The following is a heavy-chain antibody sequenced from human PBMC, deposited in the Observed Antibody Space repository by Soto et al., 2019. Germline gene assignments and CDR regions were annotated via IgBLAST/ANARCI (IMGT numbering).Heavy chain of an antibody. CDR3: ARGGHVVVVTAAFDY. CDR1: GNTFSNYY. Sequence: GASVKVSCKASGNTFSNYYIHWVRQAPGQGLEWMGTINPSGGHTTYAQKFLGRVNMTRDTSTSTLYMEETRLRSEDTALYYCARGGHVVVVTAAFDYWGQGTLVTVSS. J-gene: IGHJ4*02. V-gene: IGHV1-46*03. D-gene: IGHD2-21*02. CDR2: INPSGGHT.